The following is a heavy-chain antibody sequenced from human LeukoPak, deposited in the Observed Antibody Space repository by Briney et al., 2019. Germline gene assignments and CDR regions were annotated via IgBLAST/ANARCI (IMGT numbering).Heavy chain of an antibody. CDR2: ISGSGGST. CDR3: ANSGSYVDY. D-gene: IGHD1-26*01. V-gene: IGHV3-23*01. CDR1: GFTFSSYG. Sequence: PGGSLRLSCAASGFTFSSYGMSWVRQAPGKGLEWVSAISGSGGSTYYAHSVKGRFIISRDNSKNTLYLQMDSLRAEDTAVYYCANSGSYVDYWGQGTLVTVSS. J-gene: IGHJ4*02.